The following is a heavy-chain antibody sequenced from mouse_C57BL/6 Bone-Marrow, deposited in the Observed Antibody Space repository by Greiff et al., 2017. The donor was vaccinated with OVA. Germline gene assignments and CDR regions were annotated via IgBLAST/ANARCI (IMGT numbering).Heavy chain of an antibody. D-gene: IGHD2-1*01. V-gene: IGHV1-77*01. CDR2: IYPGSGNT. CDR3: ARGDSYYGNSFYAMDY. J-gene: IGHJ4*01. Sequence: VQLQQSGAELARPGASVKLSCKASDYTFTDYYINWVKQRTGQGLEWIGEIYPGSGNTYYNEKFKGKATLTADKSSSTAYMQLSSLTSEDSAVYCCARGDSYYGNSFYAMDYWGQGTSVTVSS. CDR1: DYTFTDYY.